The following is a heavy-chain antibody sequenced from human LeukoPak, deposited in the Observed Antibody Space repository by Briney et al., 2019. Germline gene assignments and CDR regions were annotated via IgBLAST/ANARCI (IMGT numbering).Heavy chain of an antibody. J-gene: IGHJ4*02. CDR3: AGAHNWKYGTFDY. D-gene: IGHD1-7*01. CDR1: GFTFSSYE. CDR2: ISSSSSYI. Sequence: GGSLRLSCAASGFTFSSYEMNWVRQAPGKGLEWVSCISSSSSYIYYADSVKGRFTISRDNAKNSLYLQMNSLRAEDTAVYYCAGAHNWKYGTFDYWGQGTLVTVSS. V-gene: IGHV3-21*01.